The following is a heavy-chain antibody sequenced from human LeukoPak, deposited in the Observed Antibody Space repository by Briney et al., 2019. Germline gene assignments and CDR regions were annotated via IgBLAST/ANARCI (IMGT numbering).Heavy chain of an antibody. V-gene: IGHV4-34*01. Sequence: PSETLSLTCAVYGGSFSGYYWSWIRQPPGKGLEWIGEINHSGSTNYNPSLKSRVTISVDTSKNQFSLKLSSVTAADTAVYYCARAKRTRLGGVIVQASFDYWGQGTLVTVSS. CDR2: INHSGST. D-gene: IGHD3-16*02. CDR3: ARAKRTRLGGVIVQASFDY. CDR1: GGSFSGYY. J-gene: IGHJ4*02.